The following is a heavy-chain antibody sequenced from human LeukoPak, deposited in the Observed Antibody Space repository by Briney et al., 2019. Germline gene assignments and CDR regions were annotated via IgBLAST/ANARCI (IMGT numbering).Heavy chain of an antibody. D-gene: IGHD1-1*01. Sequence: SETLSLTCTVSGGSISSYYWTWIRQPAGKGLEWIGRISTSGNTNYTPSLKSRVTMSVDTSRNQFSLKLTSVTAADAAVYYCAGAEWKYFDYWGQGALVTVSS. CDR2: ISTSGNT. CDR1: GGSISSYY. V-gene: IGHV4-4*07. J-gene: IGHJ4*02. CDR3: AGAEWKYFDY.